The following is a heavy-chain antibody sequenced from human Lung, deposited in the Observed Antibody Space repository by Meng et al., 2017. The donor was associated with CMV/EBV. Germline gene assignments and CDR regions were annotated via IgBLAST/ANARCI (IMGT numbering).Heavy chain of an antibody. D-gene: IGHD3-10*01. CDR1: RYRFTSYY. Sequence: ASVNVSCQTSRYRFTSYYMHWVRQAPGQGLEWMGMFNPRDDSTTYGQKFQGRVTLTRDTSTSTVYLDLSSLRSEDTAVYYCPTRGTVNDGFDMWGQGTMGTVSS. CDR2: FNPRDDST. CDR3: PTRGTVNDGFDM. J-gene: IGHJ3*02. V-gene: IGHV1-46*01.